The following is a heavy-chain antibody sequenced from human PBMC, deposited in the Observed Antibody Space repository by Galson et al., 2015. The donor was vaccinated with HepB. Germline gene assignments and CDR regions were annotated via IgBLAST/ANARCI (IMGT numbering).Heavy chain of an antibody. CDR1: GYTFTSYA. D-gene: IGHD2-2*01. Sequence: SVKVSCKASGYTFTSYAMHWVRQAPGQRLEWMGWINAGNGNTKYSQKFQGRVTITRDTPASTAYMELSSLRSEDTAVYYCARALGGAVPSYFDLWGRGTLVTVSS. J-gene: IGHJ2*01. V-gene: IGHV1-3*01. CDR3: ARALGGAVPSYFDL. CDR2: INAGNGNT.